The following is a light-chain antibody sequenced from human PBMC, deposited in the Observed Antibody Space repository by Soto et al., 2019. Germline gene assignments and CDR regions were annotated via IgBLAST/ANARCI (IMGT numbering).Light chain of an antibody. CDR2: GAS. Sequence: EIVLTQSPGTLSLSPGERATLSCRASHSVSRTYLAWYQQKPGQAPRLLMYGASDRATGTPGRFSGSGSGTDFTLTISGLAPEDSAVYYRQQFDDSVTFGQGTRLEIK. J-gene: IGKJ5*01. CDR3: QQFDDSVT. CDR1: HSVSRTY. V-gene: IGKV3-20*01.